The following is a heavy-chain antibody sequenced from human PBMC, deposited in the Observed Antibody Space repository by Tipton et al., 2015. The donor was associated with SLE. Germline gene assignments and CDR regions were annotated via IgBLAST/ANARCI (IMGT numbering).Heavy chain of an antibody. CDR2: VYYSGST. J-gene: IGHJ6*03. V-gene: IGHV4-59*01. D-gene: IGHD2-2*01. CDR1: GDSISSYY. CDR3: ARGYQLPLGPYYYYYMGV. Sequence: TLSLTCTVSGDSISSYYWSWIRQPPGKRLEWIGDVYYSGSTNYNPSLKSRVTISVDTSKNQFSLKLSSVTAADTAVYYCARGYQLPLGPYYYYYMGVWGKGTTVTVSS.